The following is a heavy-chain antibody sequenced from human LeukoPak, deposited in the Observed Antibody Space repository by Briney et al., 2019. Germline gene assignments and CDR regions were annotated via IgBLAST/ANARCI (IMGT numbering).Heavy chain of an antibody. CDR3: ARGPPYIVVVTGIGFFDS. CDR2: INHSGST. J-gene: IGHJ4*02. V-gene: IGHV4-34*01. Sequence: SETLSLTCAVYGGTFSGYYWSWIRQPPGKGLEWIGEINHSGSTNYNPSLKSRVTISVDTSKNQFSLKLSSVTAADTAVYYCARGPPYIVVVTGIGFFDSWGQGTLVTVSS. CDR1: GGTFSGYY. D-gene: IGHD2-21*02.